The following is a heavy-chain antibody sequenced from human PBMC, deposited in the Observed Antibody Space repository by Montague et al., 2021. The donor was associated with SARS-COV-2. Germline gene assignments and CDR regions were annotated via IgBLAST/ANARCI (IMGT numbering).Heavy chain of an antibody. J-gene: IGHJ6*02. D-gene: IGHD1-26*01. CDR1: GYSISSGYY. Sequence: SETLSLTCTVSGYSISSGYYWGWIRQPPGKGLEWIGSIYHSGSTYYNPSLKSRVTISVDTSKNQFSLKLSSVTAADTAVYYSCVGVGAPYYYYGMDVWGQGTTVTVSS. V-gene: IGHV4-38-2*02. CDR2: IYHSGST. CDR3: CVGVGAPYYYYGMDV.